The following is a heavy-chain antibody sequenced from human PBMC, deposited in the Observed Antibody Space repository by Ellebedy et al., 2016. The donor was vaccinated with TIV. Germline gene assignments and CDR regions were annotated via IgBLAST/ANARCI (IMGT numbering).Heavy chain of an antibody. CDR2: INPNSGGT. CDR3: ARGEVGATLDY. J-gene: IGHJ4*02. D-gene: IGHD1-26*01. V-gene: IGHV1-2*02. CDR1: GYTFTGYY. Sequence: ASVKVSCXASGYTFTGYYMHWVRQAPGQGLEWMGWINPNSGGTNYAQKFQGRVTMTRDTSTSTVYMELSSLRSEDTAVYYCARGEVGATLDYWGQGTLVTVSS.